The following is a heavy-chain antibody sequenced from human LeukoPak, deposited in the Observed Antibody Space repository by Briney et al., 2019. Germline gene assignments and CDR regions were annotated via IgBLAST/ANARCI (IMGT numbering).Heavy chain of an antibody. J-gene: IGHJ4*02. CDR2: IYYSGST. Sequence: PSETLSLTCTVSGGSISSSSYYWGWIRQPPGKGLEWIGSIYYSGSTYYNPSLKSRVTISVDTSKNQFSLKLSSVTAAGTAVYYCASNVLRFLECFPYYFDYWGQGTLVTVSS. D-gene: IGHD3-3*01. V-gene: IGHV4-39*01. CDR3: ASNVLRFLECFPYYFDY. CDR1: GGSISSSSYY.